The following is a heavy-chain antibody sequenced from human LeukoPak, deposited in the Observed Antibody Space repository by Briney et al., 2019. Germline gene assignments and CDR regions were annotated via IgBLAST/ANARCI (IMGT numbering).Heavy chain of an antibody. CDR2: INPSGGST. J-gene: IGHJ6*02. CDR1: GYTFTSYY. V-gene: IGHV1-46*01. D-gene: IGHD6-13*01. Sequence: GESLKISCKGSGYTFTSYYMHWVRQAPGQGLEWMGIINPSGGSTSYAQKFQGRVTMTRDTSTSTVYMELSSLRSEDTAVYYCARERQQLVPGYYHYGMDVWGQGTTVTVSS. CDR3: ARERQQLVPGYYHYGMDV.